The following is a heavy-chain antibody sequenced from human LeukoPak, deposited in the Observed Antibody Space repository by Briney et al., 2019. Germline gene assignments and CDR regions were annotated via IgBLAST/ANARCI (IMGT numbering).Heavy chain of an antibody. D-gene: IGHD6-13*01. Sequence: SETLSLACTVSGGSISSGGYYWSWIRQHPGKGLEWIGYIYYSGSTYYNPSLKSRVTISVDTSKNQFSLKLSSVTAADTAVYYCARDRGYSSSWYIDYWGQGTLVTVSS. CDR1: GGSISSGGYY. CDR2: IYYSGST. V-gene: IGHV4-31*03. J-gene: IGHJ4*02. CDR3: ARDRGYSSSWYIDY.